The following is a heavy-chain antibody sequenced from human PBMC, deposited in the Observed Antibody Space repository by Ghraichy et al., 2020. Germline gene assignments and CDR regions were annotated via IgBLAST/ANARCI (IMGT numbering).Heavy chain of an antibody. Sequence: GSLRLSCAGSGFSFSSYVMSWVRQAPGKGLEWVSGISGSGGSTYYADSVRGRFTISRDNSKNSLGLQMSSLRAEDTAVYFCAKVEYSTPGNYFDYWGQGTLVTVSS. J-gene: IGHJ4*02. CDR3: AKVEYSTPGNYFDY. CDR2: ISGSGGST. V-gene: IGHV3-23*01. CDR1: GFSFSSYV. D-gene: IGHD6-13*01.